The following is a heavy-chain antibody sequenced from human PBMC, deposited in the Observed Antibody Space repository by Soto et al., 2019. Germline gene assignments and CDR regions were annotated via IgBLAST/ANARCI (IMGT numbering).Heavy chain of an antibody. J-gene: IGHJ3*02. V-gene: IGHV3-21*01. Sequence: NPGGSLTVFSAASGFTFSRCSMNWVRQAPGKGLEWVSTISSINSYIYYADSGKGRFTISRDNAKNSLYLQMNSLRAEDTAVYYCASPGHFWSGLNAFDIWGQGTTVTVS. CDR2: ISSINSYI. D-gene: IGHD3-3*02. CDR1: GFTFSRCS. CDR3: ASPGHFWSGLNAFDI.